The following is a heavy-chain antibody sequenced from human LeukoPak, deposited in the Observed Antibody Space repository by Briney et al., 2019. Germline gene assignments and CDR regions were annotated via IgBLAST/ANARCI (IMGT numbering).Heavy chain of an antibody. CDR1: GGTFSRYA. V-gene: IGHV1-69*05. CDR2: IIPIFGTA. CDR3: ASGGEYYDYVWGSYRPHGYAFDI. J-gene: IGHJ3*02. D-gene: IGHD3-16*02. Sequence: SVKVSCKASGGTFSRYAISWVRQAPGQGLEWMGRIIPIFGTANYAQKFQGRVTITTDESTSKAYMELSSLRSEDTAVYYCASGGEYYDYVWGSYRPHGYAFDIWGQGTMVTVSS.